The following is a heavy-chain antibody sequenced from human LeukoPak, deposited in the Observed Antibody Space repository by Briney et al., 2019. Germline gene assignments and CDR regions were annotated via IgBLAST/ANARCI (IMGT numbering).Heavy chain of an antibody. CDR1: GFTFSSYA. V-gene: IGHV3-23*03. CDR2: IYSGGNA. D-gene: IGHD6-19*01. CDR3: AKDDLYSSGWYGTFDY. Sequence: GGSLRLSCAASGFTFSSYAMSWARQAPGKGLEWVSVIYSGGNAYYADSVKGRFTISRDNSKNTLYLQMNSLRAEDTAVYYCAKDDLYSSGWYGTFDYWGQGTLVTVSS. J-gene: IGHJ4*02.